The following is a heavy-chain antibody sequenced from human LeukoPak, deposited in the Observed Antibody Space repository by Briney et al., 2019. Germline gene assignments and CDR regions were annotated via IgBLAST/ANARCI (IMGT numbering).Heavy chain of an antibody. CDR3: ARRGYHDYSGFDY. CDR1: AFTFSSYS. V-gene: IGHV3-21*06. CDR2: ISGSSDDI. J-gene: IGHJ4*02. D-gene: IGHD1-26*01. Sequence: GGSLRLSCAGSAFTFSSYSMHWVRQAPGKGLEWVSSISGSSDDIYYADSVKGRFTVSRDNSKNSLYLHMKRLRAEDTALYYCARRGYHDYSGFDYWGQGTLVTVSS.